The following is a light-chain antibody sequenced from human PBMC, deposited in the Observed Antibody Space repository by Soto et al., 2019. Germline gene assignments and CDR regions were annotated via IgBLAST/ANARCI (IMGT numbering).Light chain of an antibody. J-gene: IGKJ5*01. Sequence: EIVLTQSPGTLSLSPGERATLSCRASQSVNSKLAWYPQKPGQAPRLVIYGASTRATGIPARFSGSGSGTEFTLTINSLQSEDSAVYYCQQYNNWPPITFGQGTRLEIK. V-gene: IGKV3D-15*01. CDR1: QSVNSK. CDR3: QQYNNWPPIT. CDR2: GAS.